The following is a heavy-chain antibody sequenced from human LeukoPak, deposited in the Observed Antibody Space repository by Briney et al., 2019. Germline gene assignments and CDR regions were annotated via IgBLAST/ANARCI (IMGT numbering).Heavy chain of an antibody. J-gene: IGHJ6*04. CDR2: ISSSSSYI. CDR1: GFTFSSYS. CDR3: ARDSSSWYDYGMDV. V-gene: IGHV3-21*01. Sequence: GGSLRLSCAASGFTFSSYSMNWVRQAPGKELEWVSSISSSSSYIYYADSVKGRFTISRDNAKNSLYLQMNSLRAEDTAVYYRARDSSSWYDYGMDVWGKGTTVTVSS. D-gene: IGHD6-13*01.